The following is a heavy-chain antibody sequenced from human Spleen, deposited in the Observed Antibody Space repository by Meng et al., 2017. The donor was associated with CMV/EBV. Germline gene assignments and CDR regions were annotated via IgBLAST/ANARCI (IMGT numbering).Heavy chain of an antibody. J-gene: IGHJ4*02. V-gene: IGHV3-30*02. CDR2: IRYDASNT. CDR3: AKAKYQLPFDY. CDR1: GFTFSSYA. Sequence: GESLKISCAASGFTFSSYAMSWVRQAPGKGLEWVAFIRYDASNTYYADSVKGRFTISRDNSKNTLFLQMNSVRAEDTAVYYCAKAKYQLPFDYWGQGTLVTVSS. D-gene: IGHD2-2*01.